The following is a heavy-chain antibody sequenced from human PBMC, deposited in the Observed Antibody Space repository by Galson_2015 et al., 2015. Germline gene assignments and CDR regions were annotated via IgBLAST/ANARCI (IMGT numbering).Heavy chain of an antibody. D-gene: IGHD3/OR15-3a*01. J-gene: IGHJ4*02. Sequence: SLRLSCAASGFSFSDHYMDWVRQAPGRGLEWVGRITNKAYSYTTVYAASVQGRFTIARDDSRNSLFLQMNSLKTEDTAVYHCASARTENSNYFFDYWGQGTLVTVSS. CDR3: ASARTENSNYFFDY. CDR1: GFSFSDHY. V-gene: IGHV3-72*01. CDR2: ITNKAYSYTT.